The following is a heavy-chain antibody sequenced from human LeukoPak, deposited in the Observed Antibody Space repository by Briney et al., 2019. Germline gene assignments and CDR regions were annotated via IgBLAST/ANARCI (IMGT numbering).Heavy chain of an antibody. V-gene: IGHV3-23*01. CDR2: ISGSGGST. D-gene: IGHD3-16*02. CDR3: AKDRRDYVWGSYRFGGY. Sequence: PGGSLRLSCAASGFTFSSYAMSWVRQAPGKGLEWVSAISGSGGSTYYADSVKGRFTISRDNSKNTLYLQTNSLRAEDTAVYYCAKDRRDYVWGSYRFGGYWGQGTLVTVSS. CDR1: GFTFSSYA. J-gene: IGHJ4*02.